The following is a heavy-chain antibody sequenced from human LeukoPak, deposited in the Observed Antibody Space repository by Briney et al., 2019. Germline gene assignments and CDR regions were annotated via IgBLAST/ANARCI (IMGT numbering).Heavy chain of an antibody. V-gene: IGHV3-7*01. CDR2: IEEDGSEK. D-gene: IGHD2-15*01. Sequence: PGGSLRLSCAASGLRFSRFWMSWVRQAPGRGLEWVANIEEDGSEKNYVDSVRGRFTISRDNAKKSLYLQMNSLRDGDTALYSCVAGATSFDPWGQGTLVTVSS. CDR3: VAGATSFDP. CDR1: GLRFSRFW. J-gene: IGHJ5*02.